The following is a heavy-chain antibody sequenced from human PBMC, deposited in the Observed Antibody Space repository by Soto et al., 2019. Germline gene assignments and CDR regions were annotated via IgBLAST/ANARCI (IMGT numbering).Heavy chain of an antibody. J-gene: IGHJ4*02. CDR1: GFTFRSYA. CDR3: ARGGTYYDFWSGQYYFDYNY. CDR2: ISRDGTNK. V-gene: IGHV3-30*04. D-gene: IGHD3-3*01. Sequence: PGGSLRLSCAASGFTFRSYAIHWVRQAPGKGLEWVAVISRDGTNKYYVDSVKGRFTISRDNSKDTVYLQMNSLRDEDSAVYYCARGGTYYDFWSGQYYFDYNYWGQGIMVTVSS.